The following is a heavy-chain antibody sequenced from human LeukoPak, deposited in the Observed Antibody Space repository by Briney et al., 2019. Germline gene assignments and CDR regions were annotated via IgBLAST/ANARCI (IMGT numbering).Heavy chain of an antibody. V-gene: IGHV1-69*04. CDR1: GGTFSSYA. D-gene: IGHD2-2*02. CDR2: IIPILGIA. CDR3: ARGRLGWDQLLYENWFDP. Sequence: GASVKVSCKASGGTFSSYAISWVRQAPGQGLEWTGRIIPILGIANYAQKFQGRVTITADKSTSTAYMELSSLRSEDTAVYYCARGRLGWDQLLYENWFDPWGQGTLVTVSS. J-gene: IGHJ5*02.